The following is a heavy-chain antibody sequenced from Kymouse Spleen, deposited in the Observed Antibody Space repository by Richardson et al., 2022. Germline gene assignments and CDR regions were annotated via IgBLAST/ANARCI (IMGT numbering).Heavy chain of an antibody. CDR3: ARQRDYGSGSPFDY. J-gene: IGHJ4*02. V-gene: IGHV4-39*01. Sequence: QLQLQESGPGLVKPSETLSLTCTVSGGSISSSSYYWGWIRQPPGKGLEWIGSIYYSGSTYYNPSLKSRVTISVDTSKNQFSLKLSSVTAADTAVYYCARQRDYGSGSPFDYWGQGTLVTVSS. CDR1: GGSISSSSYY. D-gene: IGHD3-10*01. CDR2: IYYSGST.